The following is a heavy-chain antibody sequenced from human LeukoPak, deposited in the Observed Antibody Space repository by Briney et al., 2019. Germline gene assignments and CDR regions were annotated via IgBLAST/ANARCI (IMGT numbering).Heavy chain of an antibody. Sequence: SVKVSCKASGYTFTSYGISWVRQAPGQGLGWMGGIIPIFGTANYAQKFQGRVTITADESTSTAYMELSSLRSEDTAVYYCARDRHSSSWGVWRQGTLVTVSS. D-gene: IGHD6-13*01. CDR1: GYTFTSYG. V-gene: IGHV1-69*13. CDR3: ARDRHSSSWGV. J-gene: IGHJ4*02. CDR2: IIPIFGTA.